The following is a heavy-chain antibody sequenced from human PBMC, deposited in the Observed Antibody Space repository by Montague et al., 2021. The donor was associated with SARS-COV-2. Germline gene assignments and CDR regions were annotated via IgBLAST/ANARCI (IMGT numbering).Heavy chain of an antibody. CDR3: ASGIYPSGSYYNRYYYGLNN. CDR2: INHSANT. D-gene: IGHD3-10*01. V-gene: IGHV4-34*01. CDR1: GGSLSGYY. J-gene: IGHJ6*02. Sequence: SETLSLTCAVYGGSLSGYYWSWIRQPPEKGLEWIGEINHSANTKYNPSLKSPVTIPIDTSKNQFSLKMTSVTAADTATYYCASGIYPSGSYYNRYYYGLNNWGPGTTVIVSS.